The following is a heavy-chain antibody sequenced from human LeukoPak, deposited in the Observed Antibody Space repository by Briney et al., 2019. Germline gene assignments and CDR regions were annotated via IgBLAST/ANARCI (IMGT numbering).Heavy chain of an antibody. CDR2: IWYDGSNK. Sequence: GRSLRLSCAASRFTFSSYGMHWVRQAPGKGLEWVAVIWYDGSNKYYADSVKGRFTISRDNSKNTLYLQMNSLRAEDTAVYYCARDKPPPYYYDSSGIFDYWGQGTLVTVSS. D-gene: IGHD3-22*01. V-gene: IGHV3-33*01. J-gene: IGHJ4*02. CDR1: RFTFSSYG. CDR3: ARDKPPPYYYDSSGIFDY.